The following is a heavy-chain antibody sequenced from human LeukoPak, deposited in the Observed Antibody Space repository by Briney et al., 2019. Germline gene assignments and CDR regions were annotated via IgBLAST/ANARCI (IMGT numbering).Heavy chain of an antibody. CDR3: VRDGGYYGPDS. V-gene: IGHV3-7*04. J-gene: IGHJ4*02. CDR1: GFAFSTYW. D-gene: IGHD3-10*01. CDR2: IKEDGSEK. Sequence: GGSLRLSCAASGFAFSTYWMSWVRQAPGKGLEWVANIKEDGSEKYYVDSVKGRFTIYRDNAKNSLYLQMNRLRAEDTAMYYCVRDGGYYGPDSWGQGALVSVSS.